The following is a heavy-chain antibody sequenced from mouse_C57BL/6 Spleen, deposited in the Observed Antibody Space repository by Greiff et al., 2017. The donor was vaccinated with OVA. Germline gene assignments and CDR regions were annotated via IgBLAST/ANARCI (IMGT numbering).Heavy chain of an antibody. CDR2: ISNGGGST. Sequence: EVQVVESGGGLVQPGGSLKLSCAASGFTFSDYYMYWVRQTPEKRLEWVAYISNGGGSTYYPDTVKGRFTISRDNAKNTLYLQMSRLKSEDTAMYYCARHGLYYGSSNWYFDVWGTGTTVTVSS. V-gene: IGHV5-12*01. CDR1: GFTFSDYY. D-gene: IGHD1-1*01. CDR3: ARHGLYYGSSNWYFDV. J-gene: IGHJ1*03.